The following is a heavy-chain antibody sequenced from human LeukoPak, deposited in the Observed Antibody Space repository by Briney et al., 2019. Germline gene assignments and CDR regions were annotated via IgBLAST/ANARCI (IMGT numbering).Heavy chain of an antibody. D-gene: IGHD3-9*01. CDR2: ISTNDDNI. Sequence: GASVKVSCKASGYTFTTYGLSWVRQAPGQGLEWRGWISTNDDNIKYAQSLQGRLTLTIDTSTSTAYMELRSLTSDDTAVYYCARETYSNILTGTDYWGPGTLVTVSS. CDR1: GYTFTTYG. J-gene: IGHJ4*02. V-gene: IGHV1-18*01. CDR3: ARETYSNILTGTDY.